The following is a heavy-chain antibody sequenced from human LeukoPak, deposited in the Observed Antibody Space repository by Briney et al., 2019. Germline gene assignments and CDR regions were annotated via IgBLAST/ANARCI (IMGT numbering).Heavy chain of an antibody. CDR3: AKDYCRDGNCPFPFLDS. J-gene: IGHJ4*02. D-gene: IGHD2-15*01. V-gene: IGHV3-23*01. CDR2: ITGTGGR. Sequence: GVSLRLSCAVSGFTLTNHGVSWVRQAPGKGLEWVSIITGTGGRYYGDSVKGRFILSRDNSKNTVYMQMSSLRAEDTATYYCAKDYCRDGNCPFPFLDSWGQGTLVTVSS. CDR1: GFTLTNHG.